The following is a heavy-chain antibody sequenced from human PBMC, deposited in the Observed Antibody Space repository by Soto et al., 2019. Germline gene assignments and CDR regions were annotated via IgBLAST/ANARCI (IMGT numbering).Heavy chain of an antibody. CDR1: GFTFGSYE. CDR3: ARGGRFFAS. D-gene: IGHD3-16*01. J-gene: IGHJ5*01. V-gene: IGHV3-48*03. Sequence: EVQLVESGGGLVQPGGSLRLSCAASGFTFGSYELNWVRQAPGKGLEWLSYINGSGSRIYYADFVKGRFTISRDSAKNSLYLQMNSLRAEDTADYYCARGGRFFASWSQGTLHTVSS. CDR2: INGSGSRI.